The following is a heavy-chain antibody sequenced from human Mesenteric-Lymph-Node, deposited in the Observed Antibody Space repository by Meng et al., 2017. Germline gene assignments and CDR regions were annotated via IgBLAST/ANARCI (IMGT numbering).Heavy chain of an antibody. D-gene: IGHD6-13*01. Sequence: GESLKISCAASGFTFASCVMSWVRQAPGRGLEWVSVISAGGVNTFYADFVKRRFTISRDNSKNTVYLQINSLRADDTAVYYCAKSVRMAAALDYWGQGTLVTVSS. CDR1: GFTFASCV. CDR2: ISAGGVNT. J-gene: IGHJ4*02. CDR3: AKSVRMAAALDY. V-gene: IGHV3-23*01.